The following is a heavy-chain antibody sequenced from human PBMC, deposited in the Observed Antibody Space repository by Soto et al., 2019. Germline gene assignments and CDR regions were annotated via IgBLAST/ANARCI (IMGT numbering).Heavy chain of an antibody. CDR2: ISGSGGST. Sequence: GGSLRLSCAASGFTFSSYAMSWVRQAPGKGLEWVSAISGSGGSTYYADSVKGRFTISRDNSKNTLYRQMNSLRAEDTAVYYCAKERSAALGYYYYGMDVWGQGATVTVSS. D-gene: IGHD6-13*01. CDR3: AKERSAALGYYYYGMDV. V-gene: IGHV3-23*01. CDR1: GFTFSSYA. J-gene: IGHJ6*02.